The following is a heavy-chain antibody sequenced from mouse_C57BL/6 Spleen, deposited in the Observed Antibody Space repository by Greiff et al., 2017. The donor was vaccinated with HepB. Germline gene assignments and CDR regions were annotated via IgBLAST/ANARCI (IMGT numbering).Heavy chain of an antibody. CDR1: GYAFSSSW. CDR2: IYPGDGDT. Sequence: QVQLQQSGPELVKPGASVKISCKASGYAFSSSWMNWVKQRPGKGLEWIGRIYPGDGDTNYNGKFKGKATLTADKSSSTAYMQRSSLTSEDSAVYCCARRGAYGSSYYFDYWGQGTTLTVSS. J-gene: IGHJ2*01. CDR3: ARRGAYGSSYYFDY. D-gene: IGHD1-1*01. V-gene: IGHV1-82*01.